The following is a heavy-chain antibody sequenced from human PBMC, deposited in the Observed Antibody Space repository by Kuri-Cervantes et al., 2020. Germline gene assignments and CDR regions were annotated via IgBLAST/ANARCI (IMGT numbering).Heavy chain of an antibody. J-gene: IGHJ3*02. CDR2: ISYDGSG. D-gene: IGHD6-13*01. V-gene: IGHV3-30*03. CDR1: GFTFSTYG. CDR3: ARNRISSRGDAFDI. Sequence: GGSLRLSCVASGFTFSTYGMHWVRQAPGKGLEWVAVISYDGSGHYADSVKGRFTISRDNSKNTLYLQMNSLRAEDTAVYYCARNRISSRGDAFDIWGQGTMVTVSS.